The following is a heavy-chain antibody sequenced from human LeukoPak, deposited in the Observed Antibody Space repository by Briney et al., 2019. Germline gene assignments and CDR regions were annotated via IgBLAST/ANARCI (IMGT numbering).Heavy chain of an antibody. CDR1: GSTCSSYA. D-gene: IGHD4-17*01. V-gene: IGHV1-69*13. CDR2: IIPIIGTA. J-gene: IGHJ3*02. CDR3: ARGGDYGDSSDAFDI. Sequence: AAPVKGSCKAPGSTCSSYAISWVRQAPGQGLEWMGGIIPIIGTANYAQKFQGRVTITADESTSTASMELSSLRSEDTAVYYCARGGDYGDSSDAFDIWGQGTMVTVSS.